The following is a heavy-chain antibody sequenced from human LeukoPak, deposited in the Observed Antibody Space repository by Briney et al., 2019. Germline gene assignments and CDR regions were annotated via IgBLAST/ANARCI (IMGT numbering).Heavy chain of an antibody. CDR1: EFTFSSYG. V-gene: IGHV3-33*06. CDR3: ANGYCSSTSCYTGFDY. Sequence: GGSLRLSCAASEFTFSSYGMHWVRQAPGKGLEWVAVIWYDGSNKYYADSVKGRFTISRDNSKNTLYLQMNSLRAEDTAVYYCANGYCSSTSCYTGFDYWGQGTLVTVSS. J-gene: IGHJ4*02. D-gene: IGHD2-2*02. CDR2: IWYDGSNK.